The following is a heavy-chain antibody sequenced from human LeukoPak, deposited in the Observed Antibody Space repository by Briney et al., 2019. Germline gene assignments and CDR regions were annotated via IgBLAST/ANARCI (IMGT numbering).Heavy chain of an antibody. D-gene: IGHD2-2*01. CDR1: GGSISSGGYS. Sequence: SQTLSLTCAVSGGSISSGGYSWSWIRQPPGKGLEWIGYIYHSGSTYYHPSLKSRATISVDRSKNQFSLKLSSVTAADTAVYYCARYCSSTSQGNWFDPWGQRTLVTVSS. CDR2: IYHSGST. J-gene: IGHJ5*02. CDR3: ARYCSSTSQGNWFDP. V-gene: IGHV4-30-2*01.